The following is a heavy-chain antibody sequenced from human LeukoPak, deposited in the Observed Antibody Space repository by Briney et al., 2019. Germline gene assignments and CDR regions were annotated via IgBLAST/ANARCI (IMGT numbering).Heavy chain of an antibody. D-gene: IGHD6-6*01. V-gene: IGHV1-18*01. Sequence: GSSVKVSCKASGGTFSSYAISWVRQAPGQGLEWMGGISAYNGNTNYAQKLQGRVTMTTDTSTSTAYMELRSLRSDDTAVYYCAREEYSSSSYYYYMDVWGKGTTVTVSS. J-gene: IGHJ6*03. CDR1: GGTFSSYA. CDR2: ISAYNGNT. CDR3: AREEYSSSSYYYYMDV.